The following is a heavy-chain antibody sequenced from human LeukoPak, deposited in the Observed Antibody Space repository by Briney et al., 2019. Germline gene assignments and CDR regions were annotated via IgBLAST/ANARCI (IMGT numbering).Heavy chain of an antibody. CDR3: ARRGYSSGWYLPFDY. CDR1: GYTFTSYD. D-gene: IGHD6-19*01. V-gene: IGHV1-8*03. J-gene: IGHJ4*02. Sequence: GASVKVSCKASGYTFTSYDINWVRQATGQGLEWMGWMNPNSGNTGYAQKFQGRVTTTRNTSISTAYMELSSLRSEDTAVYYCARRGYSSGWYLPFDYWGQGTLVTVSS. CDR2: MNPNSGNT.